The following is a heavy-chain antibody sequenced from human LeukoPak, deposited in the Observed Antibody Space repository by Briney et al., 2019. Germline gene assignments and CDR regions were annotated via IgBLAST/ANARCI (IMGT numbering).Heavy chain of an antibody. CDR3: ARHKRELRYFDWLSTIFDY. Sequence: PSETLSLTCAVYGGSFSGYYWGWIRQPPGKGLEWIGSIYYSGSTYYNPSLKSRVTISVDTSKNQFSLKLSSVTAADTAVYYCARHKRELRYFDWLSTIFDYWGQGTLVTVSS. CDR2: IYYSGST. D-gene: IGHD3-9*01. CDR1: GGSFSGYY. V-gene: IGHV4-39*01. J-gene: IGHJ4*02.